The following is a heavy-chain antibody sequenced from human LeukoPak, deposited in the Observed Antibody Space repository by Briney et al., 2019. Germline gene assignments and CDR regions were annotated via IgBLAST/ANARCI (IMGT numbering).Heavy chain of an antibody. CDR3: ARVKVPAAPSYYYYYYYMDV. J-gene: IGHJ6*03. CDR1: GGSFSGYC. V-gene: IGHV4-34*01. CDR2: INHSGST. D-gene: IGHD2-2*01. Sequence: SETLSLTCAVYGGSFSGYCWSWIRQPPGKGLEWIGEINHSGSTNYNPYLKSRVTISVDTSKNQFSLKLSSVTAADTAVYYCARVKVPAAPSYYYYYYYMDVWGKGTTVTVSS.